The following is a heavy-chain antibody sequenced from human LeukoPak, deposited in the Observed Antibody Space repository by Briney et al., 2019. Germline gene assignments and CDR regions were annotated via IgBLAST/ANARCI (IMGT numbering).Heavy chain of an antibody. J-gene: IGHJ4*02. CDR3: AKAEEEWELLPFDY. Sequence: GGSLRLSCAASGFTVSSNYMSWVRQAPGKGLECVSVIYSGGSTYYADSVKGRFTISRDNSKNTLYLQMNSLRAEDTAVYYCAKAEEEWELLPFDYWGQGTLVTVSS. CDR1: GFTVSSNY. V-gene: IGHV3-66*01. CDR2: IYSGGST. D-gene: IGHD1-26*01.